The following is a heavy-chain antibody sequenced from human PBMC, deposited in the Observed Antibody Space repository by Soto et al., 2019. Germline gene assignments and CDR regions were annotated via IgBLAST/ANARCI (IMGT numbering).Heavy chain of an antibody. CDR3: ARDYYDSSGYQRYYYYGMDV. CDR2: IDWDDDK. Sequence: SGPTLVNPTQTLPLTCTFSGFSLSTSGMCVSWIRQPPGKALEWLALIDWDDDKYYSTSLKTRLTISKDTSKNQVVLTMTNMDPVDTATYYCARDYYDSSGYQRYYYYGMDVWGQGTTVTVSS. V-gene: IGHV2-70*01. D-gene: IGHD3-22*01. J-gene: IGHJ6*02. CDR1: GFSLSTSGMC.